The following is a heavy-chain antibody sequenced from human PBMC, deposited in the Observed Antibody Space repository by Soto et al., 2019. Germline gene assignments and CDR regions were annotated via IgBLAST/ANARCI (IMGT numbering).Heavy chain of an antibody. J-gene: IGHJ4*02. CDR1: GGSFSGYY. D-gene: IGHD3-10*01. CDR3: ARFRGQVAGSEKCLDY. CDR2: VNHSGST. V-gene: IGHV4-34*01. Sequence: QVQLQQWGAGLLKPSETLSLTCAVYGGSFSGYYWSWIRQPPGKCLEWIGEVNHSGSTNYNPSLKIRVTISVDTSKNQFSLKLSSVTAADTAVYYCARFRGQVAGSEKCLDYWGQGTLVTVSS.